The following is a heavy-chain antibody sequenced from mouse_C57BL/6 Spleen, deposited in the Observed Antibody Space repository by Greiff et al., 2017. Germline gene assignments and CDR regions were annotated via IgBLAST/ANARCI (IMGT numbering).Heavy chain of an antibody. Sequence: VKLQQPGAELVRPGSSVKLSCKASGYTFTSYWMHWVKQRPIQGLEWIGNIDPSDSETHYNQKFKDKATLTVDKSSSTAYMQLSSLTSEDSAVYYCARRYYGSDWYFDVWGTGTTVTVSS. D-gene: IGHD1-1*01. CDR3: ARRYYGSDWYFDV. CDR1: GYTFTSYW. J-gene: IGHJ1*03. V-gene: IGHV1-52*01. CDR2: IDPSDSET.